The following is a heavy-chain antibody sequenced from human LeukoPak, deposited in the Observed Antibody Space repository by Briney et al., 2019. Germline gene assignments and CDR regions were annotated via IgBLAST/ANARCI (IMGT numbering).Heavy chain of an antibody. J-gene: IGHJ4*02. V-gene: IGHV3-9*01. CDR2: IGWNTGTI. Sequence: GGSLRLSCAASGFNFDGYAMHWVRHAPGKGLEWVSSIGWNTGTIGYAGSVKGRFTISRDNAKNSLYLQMNNLRVEDTALYYCVKDGAWGYYYFDYWGQGTLVTVSS. CDR3: VKDGAWGYYYFDY. D-gene: IGHD5-18*01. CDR1: GFNFDGYA.